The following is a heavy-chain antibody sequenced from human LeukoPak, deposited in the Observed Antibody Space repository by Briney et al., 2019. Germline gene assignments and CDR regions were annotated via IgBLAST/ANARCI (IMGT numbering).Heavy chain of an antibody. CDR3: AKDGGEYYDILTGYYPRLYYMDV. CDR1: GFTFSSYG. CDR2: IRYDGGNK. D-gene: IGHD3-9*01. Sequence: GGSLRLSCAASGFTFSSYGMHWVRQAPGKGLEWVAFIRYDGGNKYYADSVKGRFTISRDNSKNTLYLQMDSLRAEDTAVYYCAKDGGEYYDILTGYYPRLYYMDVWGKGTTVTISS. V-gene: IGHV3-30*02. J-gene: IGHJ6*03.